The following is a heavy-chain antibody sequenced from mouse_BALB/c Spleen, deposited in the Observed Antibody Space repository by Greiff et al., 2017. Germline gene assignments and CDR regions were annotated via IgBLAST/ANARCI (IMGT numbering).Heavy chain of an antibody. J-gene: IGHJ2*01. CDR1: GFPFSSFG. CDR2: ISSGSSTI. CDR3: ARAPGDY. V-gene: IGHV5-17*02. Sequence: EVQLVESGGGLVQPGGSRKLSCAASGFPFSSFGMHWVRQAPEKGLEWVAYISSGSSTIYYADTVKGRFTISRDNPKNTLFLQMTSLRSEDTAMYYCARAPGDYWGQGTTRTVSS.